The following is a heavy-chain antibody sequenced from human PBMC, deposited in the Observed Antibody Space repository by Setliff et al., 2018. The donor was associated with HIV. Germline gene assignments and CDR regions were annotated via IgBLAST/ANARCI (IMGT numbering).Heavy chain of an antibody. J-gene: IGHJ4*02. CDR3: ARGRITMVRGVIMGLDY. D-gene: IGHD3-10*01. V-gene: IGHV4-31*03. Sequence: PSETLSLTCTVSGGSIVSGGHYWNWIRQLPGKGLEWIGYIHYSGRPYYSPSLESRITISVDTSKNQFSLKLSSVTAADTAVYYCARGRITMVRGVIMGLDYWGQGTLVTV. CDR1: GGSIVSGGHY. CDR2: IHYSGRP.